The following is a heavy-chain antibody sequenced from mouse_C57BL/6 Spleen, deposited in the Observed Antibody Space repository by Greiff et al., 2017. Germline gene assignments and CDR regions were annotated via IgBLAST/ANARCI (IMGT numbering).Heavy chain of an antibody. J-gene: IGHJ3*01. CDR1: GYTFTSYG. Sequence: VQRVESGAELARPGASVKLSCKASGYTFTSYGISWVKQRTGQGLEWIGEIYPRSGNTYYNEKFKGKATLTADKTSSTAYMELRSLTSEDSAVYFCAREGDYYGSSLAWFAYWGQGTLVTVSA. D-gene: IGHD1-1*01. V-gene: IGHV1-81*01. CDR3: AREGDYYGSSLAWFAY. CDR2: IYPRSGNT.